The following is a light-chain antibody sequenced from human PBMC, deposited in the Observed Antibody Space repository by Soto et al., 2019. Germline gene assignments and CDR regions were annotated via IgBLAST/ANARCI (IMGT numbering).Light chain of an antibody. J-gene: IGKJ3*01. Sequence: DIQMTQSPSSLSASVGDRVTITCRASQGITNDLGWLQLKPGKAPKRQIYAASSLQTGVPSRFRGSGSGTEFTLTISRLQPEDFATYYCLQHKSYPFAFGPGTKGDIK. CDR2: AAS. CDR1: QGITND. CDR3: LQHKSYPFA. V-gene: IGKV1-17*01.